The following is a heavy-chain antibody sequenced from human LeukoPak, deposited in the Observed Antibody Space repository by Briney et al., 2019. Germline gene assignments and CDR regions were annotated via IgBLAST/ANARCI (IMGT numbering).Heavy chain of an antibody. CDR1: GYTFTGYY. J-gene: IGHJ4*02. CDR2: INPNSGGT. V-gene: IGHV1-2*02. D-gene: IGHD6-19*01. CDR3: ARGVSIAVAGVDY. Sequence: ASVKVSCKASGYTFTGYYMHWVQQAPGQGLEWMGWINPNSGGTNYAQKFQGRVTMTRDTSISTAYMELSRLTSDDTAVYYCARGVSIAVAGVDYWGQGTLVTVS.